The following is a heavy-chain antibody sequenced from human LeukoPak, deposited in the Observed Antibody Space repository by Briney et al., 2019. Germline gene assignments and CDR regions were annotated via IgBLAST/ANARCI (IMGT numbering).Heavy chain of an antibody. Sequence: GRSLRLSCAASGFTFSSYGMHWVRQAPGKGLEWVAVISYDGSNKYYADSVKGRFTISRDNSKNTLYLQMNSLRAEDTAVYYRAKEDGDDTDYWGQGTLVTVSS. D-gene: IGHD4-17*01. CDR1: GFTFSSYG. CDR3: AKEDGDDTDY. V-gene: IGHV3-30*18. J-gene: IGHJ4*02. CDR2: ISYDGSNK.